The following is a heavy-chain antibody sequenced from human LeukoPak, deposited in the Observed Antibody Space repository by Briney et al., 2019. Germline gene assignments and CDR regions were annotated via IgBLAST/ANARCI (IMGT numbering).Heavy chain of an antibody. J-gene: IGHJ3*02. CDR2: INHSGSN. D-gene: IGHD4-23*01. Sequence: SETLSLTRAVYCVSFSGYYWSWIRQPPGKGLEWIGEINHSGSNNHNPSLKSRVTISVHTSKTQFPLTLRSVTAADTAVYYCARLERTVVTPAFDIWGQGTMVTVSS. CDR3: ARLERTVVTPAFDI. CDR1: CVSFSGYY. V-gene: IGHV4-34*01.